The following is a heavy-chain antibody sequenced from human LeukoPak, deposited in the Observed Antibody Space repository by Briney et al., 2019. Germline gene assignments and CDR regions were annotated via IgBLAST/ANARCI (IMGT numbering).Heavy chain of an antibody. CDR3: ARDYYVWGSYRYNYFDY. CDR2: IYYSGST. J-gene: IGHJ4*02. D-gene: IGHD3-16*02. V-gene: IGHV4-39*02. Sequence: SETLSLTCTVSGGSISSSSYYWGWIRQPPGKGLEWIGSIYYSGSTYYNPSLKSRVTISVDTSKNQFSLKLSSVTAADTAVYYCARDYYVWGSYRYNYFDYWGQGTLVTVSS. CDR1: GGSISSSSYY.